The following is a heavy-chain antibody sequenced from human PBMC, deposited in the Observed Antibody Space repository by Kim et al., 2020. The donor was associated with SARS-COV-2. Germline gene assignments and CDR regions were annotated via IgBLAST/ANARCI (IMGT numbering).Heavy chain of an antibody. CDR1: GFTFSNAW. D-gene: IGHD3-10*01. J-gene: IGHJ5*02. CDR3: TTGPTVRGT. CDR2: IKSKNDGGTT. Sequence: GGSLRLSCAASGFTFSNAWMSWVRQAPGKGLEWVGSIKSKNDGGTTDYAAPVKGRFTISRDDSKNTLYLQMNSLKTEDTAVYYCTTGPTVRGTCGQVSLVTVSS. V-gene: IGHV3-15*01.